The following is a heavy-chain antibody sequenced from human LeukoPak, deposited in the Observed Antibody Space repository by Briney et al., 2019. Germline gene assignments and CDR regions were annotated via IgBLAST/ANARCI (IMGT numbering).Heavy chain of an antibody. CDR2: IIPIFGTA. CDR1: GGTSSSYA. V-gene: IGHV1-69*13. J-gene: IGHJ4*02. CDR3: ARAYGWELLYFDY. Sequence: ASVKVSCKASGGTSSSYAISWVRQAPGQGLEWMGGIIPIFGTANYVQKFQGRVTITADESTSTAHMELSSLRSEDTAVYYCARAYGWELLYFDYWGQGTLVTVSS. D-gene: IGHD1-26*01.